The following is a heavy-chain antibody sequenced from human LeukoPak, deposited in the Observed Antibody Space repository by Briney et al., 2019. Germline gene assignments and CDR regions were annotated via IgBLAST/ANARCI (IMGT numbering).Heavy chain of an antibody. CDR1: GFTFSSYE. Sequence: GGSLRLSCAASGFTFSSYEMNWVRQAPGKGLEWVSYILNTGTTTYYADSVKGRFTISRDNAKNSLYLQMNSLRAEDTGVYYCARDPPDYWGQGILVTVSS. CDR3: ARDPPDY. V-gene: IGHV3-48*03. CDR2: ILNTGTTT. J-gene: IGHJ4*02.